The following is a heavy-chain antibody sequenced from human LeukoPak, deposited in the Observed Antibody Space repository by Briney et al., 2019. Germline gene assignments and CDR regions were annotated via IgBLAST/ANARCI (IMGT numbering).Heavy chain of an antibody. CDR1: GFTFSSYG. CDR2: ISYDGSNK. D-gene: IGHD6-13*01. Sequence: GGSLRLSCAASGFTFSSYGMHWVRQAPGKGLEWVAVISYDGSNKYYADSVKGRFTISRDNSKNTLYLQMNSLRAEDTAVYYCAKGPAFMDSSSWTYRFDYWGQGTLVTVSS. J-gene: IGHJ4*02. CDR3: AKGPAFMDSSSWTYRFDY. V-gene: IGHV3-30*18.